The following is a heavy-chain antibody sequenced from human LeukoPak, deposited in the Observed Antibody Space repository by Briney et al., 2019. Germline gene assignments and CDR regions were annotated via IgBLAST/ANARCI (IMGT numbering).Heavy chain of an antibody. J-gene: IGHJ6*03. D-gene: IGHD3-3*01. CDR2: ISSSSSYI. CDR1: GFTFSSYS. CDR3: ARYYDFWSGYYSSYMDV. V-gene: IGHV3-21*01. Sequence: GGSLRLSCAASGFTFSSYSMNWVRQAPGKGLEWVSSISSSSSYIYYADSVKGRFTISRDNAKNSLYLQMNSLRAEDTAVYYCARYYDFWSGYYSSYMDVWAKGPRSPSP.